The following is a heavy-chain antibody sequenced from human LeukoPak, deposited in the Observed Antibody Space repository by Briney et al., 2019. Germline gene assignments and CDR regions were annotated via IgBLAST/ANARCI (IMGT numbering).Heavy chain of an antibody. D-gene: IGHD3-10*01. J-gene: IGHJ3*02. CDR1: GFTFSSYG. Sequence: GRSLRLSCAASGFTFSSYGMHWVRQAPGKGLEWVAVIWYDGSNKYYADSVKGRFTISRDNSKNTLYLQMNSLSAEDTAVYYCAKDGGKATATDAFDIWGQGTMVTVSS. CDR3: AKDGGKATATDAFDI. V-gene: IGHV3-33*06. CDR2: IWYDGSNK.